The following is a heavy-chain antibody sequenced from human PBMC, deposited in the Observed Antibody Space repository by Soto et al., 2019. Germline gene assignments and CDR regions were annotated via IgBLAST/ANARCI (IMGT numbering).Heavy chain of an antibody. V-gene: IGHV3-23*01. CDR3: AKRPHCSSTSCYDDY. Sequence: EVQLLESGGGLVQPGGSLRLSCVASGFTFSSYAMSWVRQAPGKGLEWVSAISGSGGSTYYADSVKGRFTISRDNSKNTLYLQMNSLRAEDTAVYYCAKRPHCSSTSCYDDYWGQGTLVTVSS. J-gene: IGHJ4*02. D-gene: IGHD2-2*01. CDR2: ISGSGGST. CDR1: GFTFSSYA.